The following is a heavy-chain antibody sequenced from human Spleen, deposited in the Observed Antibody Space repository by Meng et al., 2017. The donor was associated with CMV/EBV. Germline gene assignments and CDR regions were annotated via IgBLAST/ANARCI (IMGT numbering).Heavy chain of an antibody. D-gene: IGHD3-10*01. J-gene: IGHJ4*02. CDR1: GFSFSSSS. CDR2: ISSGSSYI. CDR3: ARAANYYDSSQMYYFDY. Sequence: SGFSFSSSSVNWVRQAPGKGLEWVSSISSGSSYIYYADSVKGRFTISRDNAKNSLFLQMTRLRAEDTAVYYCARAANYYDSSQMYYFDYWGRGTLVTVS. V-gene: IGHV3-21*01.